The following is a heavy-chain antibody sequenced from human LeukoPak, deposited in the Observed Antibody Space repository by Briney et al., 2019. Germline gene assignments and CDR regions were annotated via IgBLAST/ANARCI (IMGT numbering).Heavy chain of an antibody. CDR1: GYTFTGYY. CDR3: ARGGLNYYDSSGYYPRANDAFDI. Sequence: ASVKVSCKASGYTFTGYYMHWVRQAPGQGLEWMGWINPNSGGTNYAQKFQGRVTMTRDTSISTAYMELSRLRSDDTAVYYCARGGLNYYDSSGYYPRANDAFDIWGQGTMVTVSS. CDR2: INPNSGGT. J-gene: IGHJ3*02. D-gene: IGHD3-22*01. V-gene: IGHV1-2*02.